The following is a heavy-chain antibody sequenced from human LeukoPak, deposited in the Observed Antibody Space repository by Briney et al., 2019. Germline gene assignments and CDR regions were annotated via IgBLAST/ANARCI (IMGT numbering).Heavy chain of an antibody. J-gene: IGHJ4*02. D-gene: IGHD6-6*01. CDR2: TYYRSKWHN. V-gene: IGHV6-1*01. Sequence: SQTLSLTCAISGDSVSTNIAAWNWIRQSPSRGLEWLGRTYYRSKWHNDYAVSVKSRITINADTSKNQFSLQLNSVTPEDTAVYYCARSITARYDYWGQGTLVTVSS. CDR1: GDSVSTNIAA. CDR3: ARSITARYDY.